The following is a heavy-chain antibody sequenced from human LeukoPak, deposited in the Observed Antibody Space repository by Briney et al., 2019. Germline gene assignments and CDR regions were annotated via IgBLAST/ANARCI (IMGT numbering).Heavy chain of an antibody. D-gene: IGHD2-15*01. CDR3: ARGQCTGGTCPNWFDS. V-gene: IGHV7-4-1*02. Sequence: EASVKVSYKASGYTFSDYAMNWVRQAPGQGREWMGWINTDTGNPTYARGLTGRFVFSMDTSVSTAYLQISSLKADDTAFYYCARGQCTGGTCPNWFDSWGQGTLVTVSS. J-gene: IGHJ5*01. CDR1: GYTFSDYA. CDR2: INTDTGNP.